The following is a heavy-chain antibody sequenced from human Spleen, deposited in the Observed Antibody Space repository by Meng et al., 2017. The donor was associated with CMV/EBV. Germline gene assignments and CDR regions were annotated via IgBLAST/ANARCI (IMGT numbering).Heavy chain of an antibody. CDR2: IYDTGKT. D-gene: IGHD2-2*01. CDR1: NDSITTYY. J-gene: IGHJ4*02. V-gene: IGHV4-59*12. Sequence: SETLSLTCTVSNDSITTYYWNWLRLAPGKGLEWIGYIYDTGKTNYNPSLKSRVTISVDTSKNQFSLKLSSVTAADTAVYYCARGPRSYQLPDGYFDYWGQGTLVTVSS. CDR3: ARGPRSYQLPDGYFDY.